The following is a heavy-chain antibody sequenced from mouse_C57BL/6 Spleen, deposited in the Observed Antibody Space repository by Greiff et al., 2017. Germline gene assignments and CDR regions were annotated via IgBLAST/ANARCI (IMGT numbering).Heavy chain of an antibody. CDR1: GYAFTNYL. CDR3: ARYYYGSSYGYFDV. V-gene: IGHV1-54*01. CDR2: LISGSGGL. J-gene: IGHJ1*03. Sequence: QVELQQSGAELVRPGTSVMVSCKASGYAFTNYLIEWVKQRPGQGLEWIGVLISGSGGLNYNVKCKGKATLTADKSSSTAYMQLSSLTSEDSAVYFCARYYYGSSYGYFDVWGTGTTVTVSS. D-gene: IGHD1-1*01.